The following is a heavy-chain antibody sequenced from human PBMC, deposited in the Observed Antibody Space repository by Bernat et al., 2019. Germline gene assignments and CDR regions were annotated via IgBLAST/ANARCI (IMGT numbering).Heavy chain of an antibody. CDR3: ASAYSSSWYDY. J-gene: IGHJ4*02. CDR2: ISSSSSTI. Sequence: EVQLVESGGGLVQPGGSLRLSCAASGFTFSTYSMNWVRQAPGRGLEWVSYISSSSSTIYYADSVKGRFTISRDNVKKSVYLQMNSLRAEDTAVYYCASAYSSSWYDYWGQGTLVTVSS. D-gene: IGHD6-13*01. CDR1: GFTFSTYS. V-gene: IGHV3-48*01.